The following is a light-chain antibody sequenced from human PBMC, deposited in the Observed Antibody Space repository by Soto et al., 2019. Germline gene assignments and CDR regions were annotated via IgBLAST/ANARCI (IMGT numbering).Light chain of an antibody. CDR3: TSYVGNDIWV. CDR1: SSDVGAYKY. Sequence: QSVLTQPPSASGSPGQSVNISSTGTSSDVGAYKYVSWYQQYPGKAPKLMIYEVTKRPSGVPDRFSGSKSGNTASLTVSGLQAEDEADYYCTSYVGNDIWVFGGGTKVTVL. J-gene: IGLJ3*02. CDR2: EVT. V-gene: IGLV2-8*01.